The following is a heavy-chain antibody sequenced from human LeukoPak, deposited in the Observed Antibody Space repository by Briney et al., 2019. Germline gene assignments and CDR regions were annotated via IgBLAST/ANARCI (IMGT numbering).Heavy chain of an antibody. Sequence: GGSLRLSCAASGFTFSDYYMSWIRQAPGKGPEWVSYISSSGSTIYYADSVKGRFTISRDNAKNSLYLQMNSLRAEDTAVYYCARDLLSRTGTTPRFDPWGQGTLVTVSS. CDR2: ISSSGSTI. CDR3: ARDLLSRTGTTPRFDP. CDR1: GFTFSDYY. D-gene: IGHD1-1*01. V-gene: IGHV3-11*01. J-gene: IGHJ5*02.